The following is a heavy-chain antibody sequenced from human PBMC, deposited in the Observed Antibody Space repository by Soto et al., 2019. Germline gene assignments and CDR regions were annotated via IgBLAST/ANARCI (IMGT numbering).Heavy chain of an antibody. CDR2: ISYDGSNK. J-gene: IGHJ6*02. CDR3: AKILWKLSFTSGMYA. CDR1: GFTFSSYG. D-gene: IGHD3-16*02. Sequence: GGSLRHSCAASGFTFSSYGMHWVRQAPGKGLEWVAVISYDGSNKYYADSVKGRFTISRDNSKNTLYLQMNSLRAEDTAVYYCAKILWKLSFTSGMYALAQQATLPVSS. V-gene: IGHV3-30*18.